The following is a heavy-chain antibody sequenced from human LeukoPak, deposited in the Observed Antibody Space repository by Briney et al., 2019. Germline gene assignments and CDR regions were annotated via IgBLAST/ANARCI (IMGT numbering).Heavy chain of an antibody. D-gene: IGHD3-22*01. CDR3: AKGEPLDYYDRS. J-gene: IGHJ4*02. Sequence: PGGSLRLSCAASGFTFSSYGMHWVRQAPGKGLEWVAVISYDGSNKYYADSVKGRFTISRDNSKNTLYLQMNSLRAEDTAVYYCAKGEPLDYYDRSWGQGTLVTVSS. CDR2: ISYDGSNK. CDR1: GFTFSSYG. V-gene: IGHV3-30*18.